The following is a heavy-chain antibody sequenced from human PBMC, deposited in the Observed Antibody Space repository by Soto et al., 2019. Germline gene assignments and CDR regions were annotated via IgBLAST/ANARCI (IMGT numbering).Heavy chain of an antibody. D-gene: IGHD3-22*01. J-gene: IGHJ3*02. V-gene: IGHV4-4*02. Sequence: QVQLQESGPGLVKPSGTLSLTCAVSGGSISSSNWWSWVRQPPGKGLEWIGEIYHSGSTNYNPSLKSRVTISVDKSKNQFSLKLSSVTAADTAVYYCASLPLTYYYDSSGYPLLGDAFDIWGQGTMVTVSS. CDR2: IYHSGST. CDR3: ASLPLTYYYDSSGYPLLGDAFDI. CDR1: GGSISSSNW.